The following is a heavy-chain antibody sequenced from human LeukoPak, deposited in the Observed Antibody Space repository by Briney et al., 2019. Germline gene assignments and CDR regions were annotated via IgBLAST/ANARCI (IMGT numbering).Heavy chain of an antibody. CDR2: IDYSGGSS. CDR1: GFTLSSYE. Sequence: QSGGSLRLSCTVSGFTLSSYEMSWIRQAPGKGLEWVSSIDYSGGSSYYADSVKCRFTISRDDSKNTLYLQLNSLRSEDTDVYYCEKPLSSGWYSSFDYWGQGTLVTVSS. J-gene: IGHJ4*02. D-gene: IGHD6-19*01. V-gene: IGHV3-23*01. CDR3: EKPLSSGWYSSFDY.